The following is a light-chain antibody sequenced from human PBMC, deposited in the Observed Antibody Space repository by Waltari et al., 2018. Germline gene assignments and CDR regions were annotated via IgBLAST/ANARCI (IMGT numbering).Light chain of an antibody. CDR2: DVN. V-gene: IGLV2-8*01. J-gene: IGLJ1*01. CDR1: SSYVGGYDF. Sequence: QSALTQSPSASGSLGQSVPISCTGTSSYVGGYDFVSWYQQHPGKAPKLMIYDVNKRPSGVPDRFSGSKSGNTASLTVSGLQADDEADYYCSSYAGSNNYVFGSGTKVTVL. CDR3: SSYAGSNNYV.